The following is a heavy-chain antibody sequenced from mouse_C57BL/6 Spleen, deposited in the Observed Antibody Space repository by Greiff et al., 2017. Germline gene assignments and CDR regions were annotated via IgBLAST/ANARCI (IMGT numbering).Heavy chain of an antibody. J-gene: IGHJ3*01. D-gene: IGHD2-5*01. CDR2: IYPGDGDT. V-gene: IGHV1-82*01. CDR1: GYAFSSSW. Sequence: QVQLKQSGPELVKPGASVKISCKASGYAFSSSWMNWVKQRPGKGLEWIGRIYPGDGDTNYNGKFKGKATLTADKSSSTAYMQLSSLTSEDSAVYFYAREYYSNLFAYWGQGTLVTVSA. CDR3: AREYYSNLFAY.